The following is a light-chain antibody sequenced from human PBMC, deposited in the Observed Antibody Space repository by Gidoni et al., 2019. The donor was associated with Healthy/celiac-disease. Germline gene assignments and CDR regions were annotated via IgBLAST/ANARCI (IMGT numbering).Light chain of an antibody. CDR3: QQSYSTSPLT. J-gene: IGKJ4*01. CDR1: QSISSY. CDR2: AAS. V-gene: IGKV1-39*01. Sequence: HITQSPSSLSASVGDRVTITCRASQSISSYLNWYQQKPGKAPKLLIYAASSLQSGVPSRFSGSGSGTDFTLTISSLQPEDFATYYCQQSYSTSPLTFGGGTKVEIK.